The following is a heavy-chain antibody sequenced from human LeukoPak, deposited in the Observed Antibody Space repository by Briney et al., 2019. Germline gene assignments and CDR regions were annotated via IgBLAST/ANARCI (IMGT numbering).Heavy chain of an antibody. D-gene: IGHD3-9*01. Sequence: ASVKVSCKASGYTFTGYYMHWVRQAPGQGLEWMGWINPNSGGTNYAQKFQGRVTMTTDTSTSTAYMELRSLRSDDTAVYYCARDLGGYDILTGYYSGYFDYWGQGTLVTVSS. CDR3: ARDLGGYDILTGYYSGYFDY. CDR2: INPNSGGT. V-gene: IGHV1-2*02. J-gene: IGHJ4*02. CDR1: GYTFTGYY.